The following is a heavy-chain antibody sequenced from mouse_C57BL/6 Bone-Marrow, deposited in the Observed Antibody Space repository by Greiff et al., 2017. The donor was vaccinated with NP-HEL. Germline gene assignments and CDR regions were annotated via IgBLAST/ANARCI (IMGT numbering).Heavy chain of an antibody. CDR3: ARAPFWLRRNYYAMDY. J-gene: IGHJ4*01. V-gene: IGHV3-8*01. CDR2: ISYSGST. D-gene: IGHD2-2*01. Sequence: EVQGVESGPGLAKPSQTLSLTCSVTGYSITSDYWNWIRKFPGNKLEYMGYISYSGSTYYTPPLKSRISLTRDTSQSQYYLQLKSVTTEDTATYCCARAPFWLRRNYYAMDYGVQGTSVTVSS. CDR1: GYSITSDY.